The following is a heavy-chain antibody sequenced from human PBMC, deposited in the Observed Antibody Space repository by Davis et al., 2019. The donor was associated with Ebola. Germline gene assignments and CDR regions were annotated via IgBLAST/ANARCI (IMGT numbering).Heavy chain of an antibody. Sequence: AASVKVSCKASGYTFTSYGISWVRQAPGQGLEWMGWISAYNGNTNYAQKLQGRVTMTTDTSTSTAYMELRSLRSDDTAVYYCARGQESGYCSGGGCYSGWFDPWGQGTLVTVSS. V-gene: IGHV1-18*04. CDR3: ARGQESGYCSGGGCYSGWFDP. D-gene: IGHD2-15*01. CDR1: GYTFTSYG. J-gene: IGHJ5*02. CDR2: ISAYNGNT.